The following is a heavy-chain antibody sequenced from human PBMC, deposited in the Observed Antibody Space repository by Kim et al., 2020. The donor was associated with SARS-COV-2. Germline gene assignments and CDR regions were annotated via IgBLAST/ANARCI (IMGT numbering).Heavy chain of an antibody. CDR3: AKDGLAGVIVPDEIEY. CDR2: ISYDGTNK. V-gene: IGHV3-30*18. D-gene: IGHD3-10*01. CDR1: GFRFSSYG. Sequence: GGSLRLSCVASGFRFSSYGLHWVRQAPGKGLEWVGVISYDGTNKYYGDAVKGRFTLSRDNSKNTLFLQMNSLTPEDMGVYYCAKDGLAGVIVPDEIEYWG. J-gene: IGHJ4*01.